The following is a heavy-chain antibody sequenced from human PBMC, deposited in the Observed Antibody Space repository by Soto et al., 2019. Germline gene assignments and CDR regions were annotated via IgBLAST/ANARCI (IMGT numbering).Heavy chain of an antibody. D-gene: IGHD2-15*01. V-gene: IGHV5-51*01. CDR1: GYTFNSYW. Sequence: EMQLVQSGAELKKPGESLKISCEGSGYTFNSYWIAWVRQMPGKGLEWMGIIFPGDSDTRYSPSFQGQVTISVDKSISTAYLQWSSLRASDTARYYCARLWCSGGPCYHDNYHYAMDVWGQGTTVTVSS. CDR3: ARLWCSGGPCYHDNYHYAMDV. J-gene: IGHJ6*02. CDR2: IFPGDSDT.